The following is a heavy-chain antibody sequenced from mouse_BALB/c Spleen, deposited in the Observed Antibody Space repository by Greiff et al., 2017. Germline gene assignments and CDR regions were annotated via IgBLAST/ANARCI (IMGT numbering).Heavy chain of an antibody. D-gene: IGHD1-1*01. CDR1: GFTFSSYT. Sequence: EVKVVESGGGLVKPGGSLKLSCAASGFTFSSYTMSWVRQTPEKRLEWVATISSGGSYTYYPDSVKGRFTISRDNAKNTLYLQMSSLKSEDTAMYYCTREGSSYWFAYWGQGTLVTVSA. CDR3: TREGSSYWFAY. CDR2: ISSGGSYT. J-gene: IGHJ3*01. V-gene: IGHV5-6-4*01.